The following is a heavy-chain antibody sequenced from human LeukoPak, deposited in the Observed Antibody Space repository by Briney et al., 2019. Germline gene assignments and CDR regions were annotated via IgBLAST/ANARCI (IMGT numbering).Heavy chain of an antibody. J-gene: IGHJ4*02. CDR3: AKEGGPWPAFDS. Sequence: PGGSLRLSCAASGFTFSYYAMGWVRQAPGKGLEWVSTISGGGDETYCADSVKGRFTFSRDNSKNTLYLHMNSLRAEDTAVYYCAKEGGPWPAFDSWGQGTRVTVSS. CDR1: GFTFSYYA. CDR2: ISGGGDET. V-gene: IGHV3-23*01.